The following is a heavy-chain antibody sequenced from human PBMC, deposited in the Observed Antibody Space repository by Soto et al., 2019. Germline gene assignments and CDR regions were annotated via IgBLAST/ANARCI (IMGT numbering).Heavy chain of an antibody. CDR2: ISYDGSNK. Sequence: GGSLRLSCAASGFTFSSYGMHWVRQAPGKGLERVAVISYDGSNKYYADSVKGRFTISRDNSKNTLYLQMNSLRAEDTAVYYCATHSSGWGYFDYWGQGTLVTVSS. J-gene: IGHJ4*02. CDR3: ATHSSGWGYFDY. D-gene: IGHD6-19*01. CDR1: GFTFSSYG. V-gene: IGHV3-30*03.